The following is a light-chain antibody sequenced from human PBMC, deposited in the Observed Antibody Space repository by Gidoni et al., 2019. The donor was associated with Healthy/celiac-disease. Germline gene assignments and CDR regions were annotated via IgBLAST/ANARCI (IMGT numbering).Light chain of an antibody. CDR1: QSVSSY. CDR2: DAS. CDR3: QQRSNWPPT. J-gene: IGKJ4*01. V-gene: IGKV3-11*01. Sequence: EMVMTQSPATRSLSPGERATLSCRASQSVSSYLAWYQQKPGQAPRLLIYDASNRATGIPARFSGSGSGTDFTLTISSLEPEDFAVYYCQQRSNWPPTFGPGTKVEIK.